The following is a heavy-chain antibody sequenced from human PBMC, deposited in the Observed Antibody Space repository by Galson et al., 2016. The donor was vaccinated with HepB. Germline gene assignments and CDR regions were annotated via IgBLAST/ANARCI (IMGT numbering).Heavy chain of an antibody. J-gene: IGHJ6*02. CDR3: TRGENYYYNGMDV. V-gene: IGHV3-13*01. CDR2: FHNVGDT. Sequence: SLRLSCAASGFTLKNNDMHWVRQAPGKGLQWVSTFHNVGDTFYAASMKGRITISRDIVENTLFLQIKNLTAGDTAVYYCTRGENYYYNGMDVWGQGTAVVVSS. D-gene: IGHD1-26*01. CDR1: GFTLKNND.